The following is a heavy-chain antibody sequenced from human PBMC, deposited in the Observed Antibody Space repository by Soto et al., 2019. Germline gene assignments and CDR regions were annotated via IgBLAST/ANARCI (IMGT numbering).Heavy chain of an antibody. Sequence: EASVKVSCKASGYTFNSYAMHWVRQAPGQRLEWMGWINAGSDNTKYSQKFQGRVTINRDTSASTAYMELSSLTSEDTAVYYCARSLTIRYGMDVWGQGTTVTVSS. CDR2: INAGSDNT. CDR1: GYTFNSYA. CDR3: ARSLTIRYGMDV. J-gene: IGHJ6*02. V-gene: IGHV1-3*01. D-gene: IGHD3-9*01.